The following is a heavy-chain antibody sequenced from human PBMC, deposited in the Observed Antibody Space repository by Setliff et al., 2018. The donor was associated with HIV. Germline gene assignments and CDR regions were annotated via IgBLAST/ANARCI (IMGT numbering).Heavy chain of an antibody. V-gene: IGHV4-4*07. J-gene: IGHJ4*02. CDR2: IYMTGGT. D-gene: IGHD6-6*01. CDR3: ARATSSPGSTPD. Sequence: SETLSLTCTVSGGSVHTYYWTWIRQPAGRGLEWIGRIYMTGGTSSNPSLRGRVIMSLDTSKTQSSLKLSSVTAADTAVYYCARATSSPGSTPDWGQGILVTVSS. CDR1: GGSVHTYY.